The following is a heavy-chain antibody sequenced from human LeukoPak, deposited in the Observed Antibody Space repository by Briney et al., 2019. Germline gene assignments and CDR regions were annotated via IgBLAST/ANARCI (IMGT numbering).Heavy chain of an antibody. D-gene: IGHD5-18*01. V-gene: IGHV3-30*02. CDR1: GFTFSSYG. CDR3: AKDRSGYGLELDY. Sequence: GGSLRLSCAASGFTFSSYGMHWVRQAPGKGLEWVAFIRSDGSNKYYADSVKGRFTISRDNSKNTLYLQMNSLRAEDTAVYYCAKDRSGYGLELDYWGQGTLVTVSS. J-gene: IGHJ4*02. CDR2: IRSDGSNK.